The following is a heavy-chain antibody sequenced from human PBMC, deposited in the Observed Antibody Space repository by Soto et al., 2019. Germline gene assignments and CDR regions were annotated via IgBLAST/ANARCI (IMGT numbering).Heavy chain of an antibody. CDR3: ARDRRGSSWTSPGINWFDP. CDR2: ISYDGSNK. J-gene: IGHJ5*02. V-gene: IGHV3-30-3*01. CDR1: GFTFSSYA. D-gene: IGHD6-13*01. Sequence: SLRLSCAASGFTFSSYAMHWVRQAPVKGLEWVAVISYDGSNKYYADSVKGRFTISRDNSKNTLYLQMNSLRAEDTAVYYCARDRRGSSWTSPGINWFDPWGQGTLVTVSS.